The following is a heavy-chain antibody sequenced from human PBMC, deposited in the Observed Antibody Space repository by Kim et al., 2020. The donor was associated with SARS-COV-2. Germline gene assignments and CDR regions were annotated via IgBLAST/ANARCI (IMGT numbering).Heavy chain of an antibody. CDR2: YPGDSGT. D-gene: IGHD2-15*01. V-gene: IGHV5-51*01. J-gene: IGHJ4*02. Sequence: YPGDSGTQYSPSFQGQVTISADKAISTAYLEWSSLKASDTAMYYCARIGDYWGQGTLVTVSS. CDR3: ARIGDY.